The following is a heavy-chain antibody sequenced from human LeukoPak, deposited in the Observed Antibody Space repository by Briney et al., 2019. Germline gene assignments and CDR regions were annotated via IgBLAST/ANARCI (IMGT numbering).Heavy chain of an antibody. CDR3: ARDAAVYYYYGMDV. V-gene: IGHV3-48*04. CDR1: GFSFGSFA. Sequence: GGSLRLSCAASGFSFGSFAMSWVRQAPGKGLEWVSYISSSGSTIYYADSVKGRFTISRDNAKNSLYLQMNSLRAEDTAVYYCARDAAVYYYYGMDVWGQGTTVTVSS. CDR2: ISSSGSTI. J-gene: IGHJ6*02. D-gene: IGHD6-13*01.